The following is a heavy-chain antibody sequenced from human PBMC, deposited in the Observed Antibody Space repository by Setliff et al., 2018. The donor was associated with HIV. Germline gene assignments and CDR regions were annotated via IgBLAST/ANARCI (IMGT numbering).Heavy chain of an antibody. CDR3: ARDSGTTGWCVDV. CDR2: FYTSGTT. Sequence: PSETLSLTCTVSGGSISSSNNYWGWIRQPPGKGLEWIGHFYTSGTTHYNPSLKSRVTISVDTSKNQFSLKLSSVTAADTAVYYCARDSGTTGWCVDVWGQGTTVTVSS. V-gene: IGHV4-39*07. CDR1: GGSISSSNNY. D-gene: IGHD3-10*01. J-gene: IGHJ6*02.